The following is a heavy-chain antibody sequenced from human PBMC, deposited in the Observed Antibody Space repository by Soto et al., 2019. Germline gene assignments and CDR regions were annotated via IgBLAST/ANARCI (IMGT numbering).Heavy chain of an antibody. CDR3: AKDISFDYGGYAGVAFDI. D-gene: IGHD4-17*01. CDR2: IYYSGST. V-gene: IGHV4-59*12. CDR1: GGSISSYY. J-gene: IGHJ3*02. Sequence: SETLSLTCTVSGGSISSYYWSWIRQRPGKGLEWIGYIYYSGSTNYNPSLKSRVTISVDTSKNQFSLKLSSVTAADTAVYYCAKDISFDYGGYAGVAFDIWGQGTMVTVS.